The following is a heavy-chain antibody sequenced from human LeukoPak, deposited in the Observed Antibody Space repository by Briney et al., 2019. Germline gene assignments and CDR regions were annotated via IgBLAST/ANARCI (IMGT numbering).Heavy chain of an antibody. CDR2: ISYDGSNK. V-gene: IGHV3-30*18. J-gene: IGHJ4*02. Sequence: GGSLRLSCAASGLTFSNYYMHWVRQAPGKGLEWVAVISYDGSNKYYADSVKGRFTISRDNSKNTLYLQMNSLRAEDTAVYYCAKDGSKSSWYSVALSLDYWGQGTLVTVSS. CDR3: AKDGSKSSWYSVALSLDY. D-gene: IGHD6-13*01. CDR1: GLTFSNYY.